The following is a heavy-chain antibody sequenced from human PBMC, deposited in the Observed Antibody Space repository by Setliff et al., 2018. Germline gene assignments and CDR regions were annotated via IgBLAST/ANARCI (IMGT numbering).Heavy chain of an antibody. V-gene: IGHV4-34*01. CDR1: GGSLSNYY. D-gene: IGHD3-3*01. CDR3: RLWSGYYKNDY. CDR2: INHSGIT. J-gene: IGHJ4*02. Sequence: SETLSLTCTVYGGSLSNYYWSWVRQPPGKGPEWIVEINHSGITNYNPSLKGRVTISVDTSKNQLSLQLTSVTAADTAVYYCRLWSGYYKNDYWAQGTLVTVSS.